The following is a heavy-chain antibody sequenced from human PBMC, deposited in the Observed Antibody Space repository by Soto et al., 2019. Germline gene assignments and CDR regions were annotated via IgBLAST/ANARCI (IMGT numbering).Heavy chain of an antibody. CDR1: GGSISSSNW. J-gene: IGHJ5*02. D-gene: IGHD3-10*01. CDR2: IYHSGST. Sequence: PSETLSLTCAVSGGSISSSNWWSWVRQPPGKGLEWIGEIYHSGSTNYNPSPKSRVTISVDKSKNQFSLKLSSVTAADTAVYYCAREGGDYYGSGSYRWFDPWGQGTQVTVSS. V-gene: IGHV4-4*02. CDR3: AREGGDYYGSGSYRWFDP.